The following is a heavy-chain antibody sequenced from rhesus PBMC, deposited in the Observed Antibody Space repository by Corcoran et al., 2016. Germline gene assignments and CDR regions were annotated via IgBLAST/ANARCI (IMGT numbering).Heavy chain of an antibody. CDR1: GYSFTSYW. CDR2: IDPSVSDT. V-gene: IGHV5-20*01. Sequence: EVQLVQSGAEVKRPGESLKISCKTSGYSFTSYWISWVRQMPGKGLEWMGAIDPSVSDTRYNPSFQGQVTISADKSISTAYLQWSRLKASDTATYYCATTLTVTTSWYFDLWGPGTPITISS. D-gene: IGHD4-23*01. CDR3: ATTLTVTTSWYFDL. J-gene: IGHJ2*01.